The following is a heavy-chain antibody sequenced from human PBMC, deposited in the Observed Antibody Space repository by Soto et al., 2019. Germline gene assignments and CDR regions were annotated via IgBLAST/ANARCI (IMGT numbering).Heavy chain of an antibody. CDR1: GFTFSSYW. D-gene: IGHD6-13*01. CDR3: ARERLAAAGPNWFDP. J-gene: IGHJ5*02. CDR2: INSDGSST. Sequence: GGSLRLPCAASGFTFSSYWMHWVRQAPGKGLVWVSRINSDGSSTSYADSVKGRFTISRDNAKNTLYLQMNSLRAEDTAVYYCARERLAAAGPNWFDPWGQGTLVTVSS. V-gene: IGHV3-74*01.